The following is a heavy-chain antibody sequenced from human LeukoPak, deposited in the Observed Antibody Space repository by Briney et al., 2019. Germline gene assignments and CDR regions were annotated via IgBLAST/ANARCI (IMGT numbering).Heavy chain of an antibody. D-gene: IGHD4-17*01. V-gene: IGHV5-51*01. Sequence: GESLKISCKGSGYSFTSYWIGWVRQTPGKGLEWMGIIYPGDSDTRYSLSFQGQVTISADKSISTAYLQWSSLKASDTAMYYCARSPDYGDYENRFDYWGQGTLVTVSS. J-gene: IGHJ4*02. CDR2: IYPGDSDT. CDR3: ARSPDYGDYENRFDY. CDR1: GYSFTSYW.